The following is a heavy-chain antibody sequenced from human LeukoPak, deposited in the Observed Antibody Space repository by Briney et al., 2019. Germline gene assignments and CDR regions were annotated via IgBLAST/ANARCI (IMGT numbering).Heavy chain of an antibody. V-gene: IGHV3-33*06. CDR1: GFTFSSYG. D-gene: IGHD3-22*01. J-gene: IGHJ3*02. CDR2: IWYDGSNK. CDR3: AKDPTPRSGGHYYDSSGYSAFDI. Sequence: GGSLRLSCAASGFTFSSYGMHWVRQAPGKGLEWVAVIWYDGSNKYYGDSVKGRLTISRDNSKNTLYLQMNSLRAEDTAVYYCAKDPTPRSGGHYYDSSGYSAFDIWGQGTMVTVSS.